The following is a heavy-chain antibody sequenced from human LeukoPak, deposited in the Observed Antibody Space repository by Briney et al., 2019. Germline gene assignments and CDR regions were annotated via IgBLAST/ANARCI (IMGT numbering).Heavy chain of an antibody. CDR2: INQDGSEE. J-gene: IGHJ4*02. V-gene: IGHV3-7*01. D-gene: IGHD5-12*01. CDR1: GFTFSNYW. Sequence: GGSLRLSCAASGFTFSNYWMTWVRQAPGKGLEWVAHINQDGSEEHYMDSVKARFTISRDNAKNSLSLRMNNLRAVDTAVYYCVRDGGVSGYDLLDYWGQGTLVTVSS. CDR3: VRDGGVSGYDLLDY.